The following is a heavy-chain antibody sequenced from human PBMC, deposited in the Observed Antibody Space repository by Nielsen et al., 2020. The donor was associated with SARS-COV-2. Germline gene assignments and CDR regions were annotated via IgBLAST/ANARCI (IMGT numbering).Heavy chain of an antibody. V-gene: IGHV3-23*01. CDR3: AKAGTTALDY. D-gene: IGHD1-1*01. Sequence: DSVKGRLTISRDNSKNTLYLQMNSLRAEDTAVYYCAKAGTTALDYWGQGTLVTVSS. J-gene: IGHJ4*02.